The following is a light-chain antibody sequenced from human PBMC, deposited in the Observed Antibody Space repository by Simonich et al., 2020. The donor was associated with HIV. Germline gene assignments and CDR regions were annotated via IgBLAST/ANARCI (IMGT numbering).Light chain of an antibody. CDR2: KAS. J-gene: IGKJ4*01. CDR3: QQYNNWPALT. CDR1: QDISNY. Sequence: DIQMTQSPSSLSASVGDRVTITCQASQDISNYLNWYQQKPGKAPKLLIYKASSLESGVPSRFSGSGSGTEFTLTISSLQPDDFATYYCQQYNNWPALTFGGGTKVEIK. V-gene: IGKV1-5*03.